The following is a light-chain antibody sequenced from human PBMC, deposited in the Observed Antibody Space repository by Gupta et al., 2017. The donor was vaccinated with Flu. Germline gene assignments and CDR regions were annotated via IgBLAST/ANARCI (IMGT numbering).Light chain of an antibody. CDR3: QQYNTWRT. CDR2: GSS. Sequence: SPANLSVSPGERATRSCRDSQSVSSDLAWYQQKPGQAPRLLIYGSSNSATGISARFSGSGSGTEFTLTIRSRQSEDFAVYYCQQYNTWRTFGQGTKVEIK. CDR1: QSVSSD. J-gene: IGKJ1*01. V-gene: IGKV3-15*01.